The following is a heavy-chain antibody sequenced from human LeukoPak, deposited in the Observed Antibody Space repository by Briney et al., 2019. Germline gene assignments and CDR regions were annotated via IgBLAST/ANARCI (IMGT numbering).Heavy chain of an antibody. CDR1: GGSISSSSYY. V-gene: IGHV4-39*01. Sequence: SETLSLTCTVSGGSISSSSYYWGWIRQPPGKGLEWIGSIYYSGSTYYNPSLKSRVTISVDTSKNQFSLKLSSVTAADTAVYYCARAPRIFGVVISDAFDIWGQGTMVTVSS. J-gene: IGHJ3*02. D-gene: IGHD3-3*01. CDR2: IYYSGST. CDR3: ARAPRIFGVVISDAFDI.